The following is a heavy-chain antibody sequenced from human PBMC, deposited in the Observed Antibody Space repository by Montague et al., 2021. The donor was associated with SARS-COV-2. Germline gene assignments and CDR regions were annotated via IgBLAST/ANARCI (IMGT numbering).Heavy chain of an antibody. D-gene: IGHD6-19*01. CDR2: ISYDGSNK. Sequence: SLRLSCAASGFTFSSYAMHWVRQAPGKGLEWVAVISYDGSNKYYVDSVKGRFTISRDNSKNTLYLQMNSLRAEDTAVYYCASMRSGWYASDYWGQGTLVTVSS. V-gene: IGHV3-30*04. J-gene: IGHJ4*02. CDR3: ASMRSGWYASDY. CDR1: GFTFSSYA.